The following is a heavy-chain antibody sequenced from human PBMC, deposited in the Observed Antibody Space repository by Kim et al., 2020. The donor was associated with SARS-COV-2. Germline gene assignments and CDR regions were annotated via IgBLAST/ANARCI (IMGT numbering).Heavy chain of an antibody. CDR1: GGTFSSYA. CDR2: IIPIFGTA. J-gene: IGHJ4*02. V-gene: IGHV1-69*13. Sequence: SVKVSCKASGGTFSSYAISWVRQAPGQGLEWMGGIIPIFGTANYAQKFQGRVTITADESTSTAYMELSSLRSEDTAVYYCAREAGPLLPFFDYWGQGTLVTVSS. CDR3: AREAGPLLPFFDY. D-gene: IGHD2-15*01.